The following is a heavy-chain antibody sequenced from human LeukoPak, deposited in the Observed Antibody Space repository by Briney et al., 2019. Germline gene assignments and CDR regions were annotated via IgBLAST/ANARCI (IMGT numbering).Heavy chain of an antibody. CDR1: GFTFSSYA. J-gene: IGHJ4*02. V-gene: IGHV3-30*14. D-gene: IGHD1-26*01. CDR2: ISYDGSNK. CDR3: ARAPREGFSGSYHDY. Sequence: GGSLRLSCAASGFTFSSYAMHWVRQAPGKGLEWVAVISYDGSNKYYADSVKGRFTISRDNSKNTLFLQMASLRGEDTALYYCARAPREGFSGSYHDYWGQGTLVTVSS.